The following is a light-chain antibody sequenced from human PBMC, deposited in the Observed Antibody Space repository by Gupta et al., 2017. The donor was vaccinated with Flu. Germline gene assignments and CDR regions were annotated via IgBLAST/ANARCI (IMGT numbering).Light chain of an antibody. CDR1: QDISHF. V-gene: IGKV1-33*01. Sequence: RVTISCQASQDISHFLNWYQQKPGKAPKLLIYDASNLEKGVPSRFSGSGSGTAFTFTISRLQPEDAATYYCQQYDNRPPMFTFGPGTKVDIK. CDR3: QQYDNRPPMFT. CDR2: DAS. J-gene: IGKJ3*01.